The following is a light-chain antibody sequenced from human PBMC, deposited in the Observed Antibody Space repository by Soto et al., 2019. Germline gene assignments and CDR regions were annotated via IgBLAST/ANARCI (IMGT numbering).Light chain of an antibody. V-gene: IGLV2-14*01. CDR2: EVF. J-gene: IGLJ1*01. Sequence: QSALTQPASVSGSPGQSITISCTGTSSDVGGYNYVSWYQQYPGKAPHLIIYEVFNRPSGVSTRFSGSKSDNTASLTISGLQPEDEADYYCSSYTRSSTRVFGTGTKVTVL. CDR3: SSYTRSSTRV. CDR1: SSDVGGYNY.